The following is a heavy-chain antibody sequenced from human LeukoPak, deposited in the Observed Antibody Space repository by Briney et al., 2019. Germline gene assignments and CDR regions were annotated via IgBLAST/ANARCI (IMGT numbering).Heavy chain of an antibody. J-gene: IGHJ4*02. CDR1: GFTFSSYW. CDR2: IKQDGSEK. D-gene: IGHD6-19*01. CDR3: AASGAGQLDY. V-gene: IGHV3-7*01. Sequence: PGGSLRLSCAASGFTFSSYWMSWVRQAPGKGLEWVANIKQDGSEKYYVDSVKGRFTISRDNSKNTLYLQMNSLRAEDTAVYYCAASGAGQLDYWGQGTLVTVSS.